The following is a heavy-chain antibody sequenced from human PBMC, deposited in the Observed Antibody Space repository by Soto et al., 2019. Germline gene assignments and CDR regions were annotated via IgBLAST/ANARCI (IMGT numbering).Heavy chain of an antibody. D-gene: IGHD3-10*01. V-gene: IGHV4-59*01. J-gene: IGHJ3*02. CDR3: ARVWGGAFDI. CDR1: GGSISSYY. CDR2: IYYSGST. Sequence: QVQLQESGPGLVKPSETLSLTCTVSGGSISSYYWSWIRQPPGKGLEWIGYIYYSGSTNYNPSLTSRGTISVETSKNQFSLKLSSVTAADTAVYYCARVWGGAFDIWGQGTMVTVSS.